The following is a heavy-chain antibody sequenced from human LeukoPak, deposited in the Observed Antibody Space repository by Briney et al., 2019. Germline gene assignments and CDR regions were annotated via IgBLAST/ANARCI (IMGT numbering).Heavy chain of an antibody. J-gene: IGHJ4*02. CDR3: ATQSITLVVVISPFDY. V-gene: IGHV3-30*02. CDR1: GFTFSSYG. Sequence: GGSLRLSCAASGFTFSSYGMHWVRQAPGKGLEWVALIQDDGATTNYADSVRGRFTISRDNSKSTVYLQMNSLKPDDTAVYYCATQSITLVVVISPFDYWGQGTLVTVSS. CDR2: IQDDGATT. D-gene: IGHD3-22*01.